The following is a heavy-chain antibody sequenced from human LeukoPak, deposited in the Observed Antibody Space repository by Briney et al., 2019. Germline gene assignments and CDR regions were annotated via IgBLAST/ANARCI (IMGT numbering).Heavy chain of an antibody. Sequence: GGSLRLSCAASGFTFSSYGMHWVRQAPGKGLEWVAFIRYDGSNKYYADSVKGRFTISRDNSKNTLYLQMNSLRAEDTAVYYCARGTISFMTTAKDYPYEGGVDYWGQGTLVTVSS. J-gene: IGHJ4*02. CDR2: IRYDGSNK. V-gene: IGHV3-30*02. D-gene: IGHD4-11*01. CDR3: ARGTISFMTTAKDYPYEGGVDY. CDR1: GFTFSSYG.